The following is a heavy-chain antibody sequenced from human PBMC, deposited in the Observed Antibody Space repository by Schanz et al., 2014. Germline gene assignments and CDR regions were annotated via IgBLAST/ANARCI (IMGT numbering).Heavy chain of an antibody. J-gene: IGHJ2*01. CDR2: ISGSGGST. V-gene: IGHV3-23*04. CDR1: GFSFSTYW. CDR3: AKDAPYPFDL. Sequence: EVQLVESGGGLVQPGGSLRLSCTASGFSFSTYWMSWVRQAPGKGLEWVSAISGSGGSTFYADSVKGRFTISRDNSKNTLYLQMNSLRAEDTAIYYCAKDAPYPFDLWGRGTLITVSS.